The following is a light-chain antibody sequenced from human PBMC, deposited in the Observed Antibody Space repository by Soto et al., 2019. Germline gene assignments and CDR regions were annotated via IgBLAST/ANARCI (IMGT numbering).Light chain of an antibody. V-gene: IGKV3-11*01. CDR2: DAS. CDR3: QHRMNWPLT. J-gene: IGKJ5*01. Sequence: EIVLTQSPATLSLSPGERATLSCRASQTVSSYLLWYQQKRGQAPRRLIYDASNRATGIPARFSGSGSGTDFTLTISSLEPEDFAVYYCQHRMNWPLTFGQGTRLEIK. CDR1: QTVSSY.